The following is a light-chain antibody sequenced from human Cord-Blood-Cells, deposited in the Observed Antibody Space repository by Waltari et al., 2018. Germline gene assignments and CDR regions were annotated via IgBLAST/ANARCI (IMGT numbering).Light chain of an antibody. CDR3: SSYTSSSTLV. Sequence: QSALPQPASVSGSPGQSITISCTGTSSDVGGYNYVSWYQQHPGIAPTLMIYDVSKRPSGVSTRFSGSKSGNTASLTISGLQAEDEADYYCSSYTSSSTLVFGGGTKLTVL. J-gene: IGLJ3*02. CDR1: SSDVGGYNY. CDR2: DVS. V-gene: IGLV2-14*01.